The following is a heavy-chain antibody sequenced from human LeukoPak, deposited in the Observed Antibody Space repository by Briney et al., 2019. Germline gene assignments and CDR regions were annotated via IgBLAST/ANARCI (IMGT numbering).Heavy chain of an antibody. D-gene: IGHD5-24*01. V-gene: IGHV3-23*01. CDR1: GFTFSSFA. CDR2: ISGSGGTT. J-gene: IGHJ6*02. Sequence: GGSLRLSCTASGFTFSSFAMSWVRQAPGKGLEWVSVISGSGGTTYYADSVKGRFTISRDNSKNALYLQMNSLRAEDTADYYCARDGGRDGYNFYYHGLDVWGQETTVTVSS. CDR3: ARDGGRDGYNFYYHGLDV.